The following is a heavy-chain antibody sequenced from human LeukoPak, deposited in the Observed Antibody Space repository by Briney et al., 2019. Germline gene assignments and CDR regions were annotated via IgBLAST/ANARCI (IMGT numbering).Heavy chain of an antibody. V-gene: IGHV3-23*01. Sequence: GGSLRLSCAASGFTFSNYAMSWVRQALGKGLEWVSAVSGIGDKPYYADSVKGRFTISRDNSKNTLYLQMSSLRAEDTALYYCAKDHYGGNPRTNYYYYMDVWGKGTTVTVSS. CDR2: VSGIGDKP. CDR1: GFTFSNYA. J-gene: IGHJ6*03. CDR3: AKDHYGGNPRTNYYYYMDV. D-gene: IGHD4/OR15-4a*01.